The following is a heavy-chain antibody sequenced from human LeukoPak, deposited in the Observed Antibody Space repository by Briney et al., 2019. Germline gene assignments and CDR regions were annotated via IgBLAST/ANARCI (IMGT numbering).Heavy chain of an antibody. CDR2: INPSADST. Sequence: ASVKVSCKASGYTFTTYYMHWVRQAPGQGLESMGIINPSADSTSYAQKFQGRVTMTRDTSTSTVYMELSSLRSEDTAVYYCARGPTVTTLYYFDYWGQGTLVTVSS. V-gene: IGHV1-46*01. J-gene: IGHJ4*02. CDR3: ARGPTVTTLYYFDY. CDR1: GYTFTTYY. D-gene: IGHD4-17*01.